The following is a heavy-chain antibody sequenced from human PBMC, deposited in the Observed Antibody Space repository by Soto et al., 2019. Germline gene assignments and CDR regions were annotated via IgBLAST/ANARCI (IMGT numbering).Heavy chain of an antibody. D-gene: IGHD1-1*01. CDR1: GFIFSDYS. J-gene: IGHJ4*02. CDR3: ARSSGDTWEQYYFDY. Sequence: EAQLLESGGGLVLPGGSLRLSCAASGFIFSDYSMSWVRQAPGKGLEWVSGISGRGGSTYYADSVKGRFTISRDSSRNTLFLQMNSLRAEDTALYFCARSSGDTWEQYYFDYWGQGTLVPVSS. CDR2: ISGRGGST. V-gene: IGHV3-23*01.